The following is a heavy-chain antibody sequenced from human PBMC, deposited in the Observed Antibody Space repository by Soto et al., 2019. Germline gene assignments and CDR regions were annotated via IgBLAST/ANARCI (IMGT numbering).Heavy chain of an antibody. CDR3: ARVGYYVDGLDF. CDR2: IYYTGTT. J-gene: IGHJ6*02. D-gene: IGHD1-26*01. V-gene: IGHV4-59*01. CDR1: GGSISSYY. Sequence: SETLSLTCTVSGGSISSYYWSWIRQPPGKGLEWIGYIYYTGTTNYNPSLKSRLTISVDTSREQFSLKLSSVTDADTAVYYCARVGYYVDGLDFWGQGTTVTVSS.